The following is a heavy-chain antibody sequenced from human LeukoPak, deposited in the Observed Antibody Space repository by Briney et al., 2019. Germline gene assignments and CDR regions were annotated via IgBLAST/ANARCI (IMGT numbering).Heavy chain of an antibody. CDR3: ARGTLYRGWSYYLDF. CDR2: VYYSGTT. D-gene: IGHD6-19*01. J-gene: IGHJ4*02. V-gene: IGHV4-39*07. CDR1: GDSISLSFYY. Sequence: PSEPLSLTCSVSGDSISLSFYYWRWIRQPPGKALEWIGSVYYSGTTSYNPSLKSRVTISVDMSKNHFSLRLRSVTAADTAMYYCARGTLYRGWSYYLDFWGQGSQVTVSS.